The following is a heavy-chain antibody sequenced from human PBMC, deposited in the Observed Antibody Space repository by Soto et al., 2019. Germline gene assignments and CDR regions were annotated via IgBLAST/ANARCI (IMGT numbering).Heavy chain of an antibody. CDR1: GYTFTSYG. CDR2: ISAYNGNT. J-gene: IGHJ6*02. CDR3: ARDGEQAADGTIYYYGMDV. V-gene: IGHV1-18*04. D-gene: IGHD6-13*01. Sequence: GASVKVSCKASGYTFTSYGISWVRQAPGQGLEWMGWISAYNGNTNYAQKLQGRVTMTTDTSTSTAYMELRSLRSDDTAVYYCARDGEQAADGTIYYYGMDVWGQGTTVTVSS.